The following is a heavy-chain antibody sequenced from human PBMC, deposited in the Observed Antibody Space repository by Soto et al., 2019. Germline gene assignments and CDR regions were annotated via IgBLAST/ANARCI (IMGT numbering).Heavy chain of an antibody. J-gene: IGHJ6*03. V-gene: IGHV1-8*01. CDR1: GYTFASFD. CDR2: MNPNSGNT. Sequence: GASVKVSWKAFGYTFASFDINWVRQATGQGLEWMGWMNPNSGNTGYAQKFQGRVTMTRNTSISTAYMELSSLRSEDTAVYYCARCVSLSYYYYYYMDVWGKGTPVTVSS. CDR3: ARCVSLSYYYYYYMDV.